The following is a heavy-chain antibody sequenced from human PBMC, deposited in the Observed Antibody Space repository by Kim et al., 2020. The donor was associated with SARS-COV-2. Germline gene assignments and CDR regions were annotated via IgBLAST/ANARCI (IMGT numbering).Heavy chain of an antibody. CDR3: AKKQHGTGKPFDY. V-gene: IGHV3-23*01. J-gene: IGHJ4*02. CDR1: GFSFSSYA. D-gene: IGHD3-9*01. Sequence: GGSLRLSCAASGFSFSSYAISWVRQAPGKGLEWVSVISGSGDGTYYADSVKGRFTISRDNSKNTLYLQMKSLRAEDTAVYYCAKKQHGTGKPFDYWGQGTLVTVSS. CDR2: ISGSGDGT.